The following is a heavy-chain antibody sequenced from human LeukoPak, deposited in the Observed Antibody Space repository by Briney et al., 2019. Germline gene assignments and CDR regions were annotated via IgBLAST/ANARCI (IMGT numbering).Heavy chain of an antibody. J-gene: IGHJ4*02. D-gene: IGHD3-10*01. CDR3: ARDNGAPDDY. V-gene: IGHV3-74*01. CDR2: INADGSST. Sequence: PGGSLRLSCGAPGFTFSSYWMHWVRQAPGKGLVWVSRINADGSSTNYADSVRGRFTISRDNAKNTVYLQMNSLRAEDTAVYFCARDNGAPDDYWGQGTLVTVSS. CDR1: GFTFSSYW.